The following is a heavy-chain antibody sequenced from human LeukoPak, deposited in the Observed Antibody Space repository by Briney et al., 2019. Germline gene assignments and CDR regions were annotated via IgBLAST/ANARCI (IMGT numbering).Heavy chain of an antibody. D-gene: IGHD6-19*01. J-gene: IGHJ4*02. CDR3: ARDKTGGLYAAFDY. CDR1: GFTFSDYY. Sequence: PGGSLRLSCAASGFTFSDYYMSWIRQAPGKGLEWVSYISSSGSTIYYADSVKGRFTISWDNAKNSLYLQMNSLRAEDTAVYYCARDKTGGLYAAFDYWGQGTLVTVSS. V-gene: IGHV3-11*04. CDR2: ISSSGSTI.